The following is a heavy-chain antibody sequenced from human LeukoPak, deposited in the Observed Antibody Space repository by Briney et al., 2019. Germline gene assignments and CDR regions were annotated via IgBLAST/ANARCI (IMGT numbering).Heavy chain of an antibody. V-gene: IGHV3-33*01. CDR3: AREDILTGYDY. CDR2: IWYDGSNK. CDR1: GFTFSSYG. Sequence: RSLRLSCAASGFTFSSYGMHWVRQAPGKGLEWAAVIWYDGSNKYYADSVKGRFTISRDNSKNTLYLQMNSLRAEDTAVYYCAREDILTGYDYWGQGTLVTVSS. J-gene: IGHJ4*02. D-gene: IGHD3-9*01.